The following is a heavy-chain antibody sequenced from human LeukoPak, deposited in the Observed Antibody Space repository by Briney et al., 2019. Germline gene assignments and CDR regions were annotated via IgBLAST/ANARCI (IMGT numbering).Heavy chain of an antibody. CDR3: AKDRVTIFGVVIDDAFDI. CDR2: ISYDGSNK. D-gene: IGHD3-3*01. V-gene: IGHV3-30-3*01. CDR1: GFTFSSYA. J-gene: IGHJ3*02. Sequence: PGGSLRLSCAASGFTFSSYAMHWVRQAPGKGLEWVAVISYDGSNKYYADSVKGRFTISRDNSKNTLYLQMNSLRAEDTAVYYCAKDRVTIFGVVIDDAFDIWGQGTMVTVSS.